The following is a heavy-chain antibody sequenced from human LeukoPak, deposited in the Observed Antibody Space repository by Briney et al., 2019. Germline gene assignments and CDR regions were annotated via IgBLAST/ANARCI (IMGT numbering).Heavy chain of an antibody. J-gene: IGHJ4*02. CDR1: GFTFSSYD. Sequence: GGSLRLSCAASGFTFSSYDMHWVRQAPGKGLEWVAVISYDGSNKYYADSVKGRFTISRDNSKNTLYLQMNSLRAEDTAVYYCATTIVVMNFDYWGQGTLVTVSS. D-gene: IGHD3-22*01. CDR2: ISYDGSNK. CDR3: ATTIVVMNFDY. V-gene: IGHV3-30*03.